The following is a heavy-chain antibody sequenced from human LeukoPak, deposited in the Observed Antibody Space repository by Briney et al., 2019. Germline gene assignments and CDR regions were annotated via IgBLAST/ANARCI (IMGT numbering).Heavy chain of an antibody. CDR3: AIPATVTTDNLDY. CDR2: IYPGDSDT. CDR1: GYSFTSYW. Sequence: GEALKISWKGSGYSFTSYWIGWVRQMPGKGLEWMRIIYPGDSDTRYRPSFQGQVTISADKSISTAYLQWSSLKASDTAMYYCAIPATVTTDNLDYWGQGNLVTVSS. D-gene: IGHD4-17*01. V-gene: IGHV5-51*01. J-gene: IGHJ4*02.